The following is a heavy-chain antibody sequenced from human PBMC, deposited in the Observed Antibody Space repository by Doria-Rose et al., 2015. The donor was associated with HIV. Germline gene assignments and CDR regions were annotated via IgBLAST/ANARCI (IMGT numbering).Heavy chain of an antibody. D-gene: IGHD4-17*01. J-gene: IGHJ4*02. CDR1: GFTFSSYA. Sequence: QVQLVQSGGGVVQPGRSLRLSCAASGFTFSSYAMHWVRQAPGKGLEWVAVISYDGTNKYYSDSVKGRFTISRDNSKFTLYLQMNNLRAEDTAAYYCARDWDDYGDFDYWGQGTLVSVSS. V-gene: IGHV3-30-3*01. CDR2: ISYDGTNK. CDR3: ARDWDDYGDFDY.